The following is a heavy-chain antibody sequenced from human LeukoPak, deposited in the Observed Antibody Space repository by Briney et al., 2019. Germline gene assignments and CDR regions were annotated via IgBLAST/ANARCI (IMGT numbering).Heavy chain of an antibody. J-gene: IGHJ4*02. CDR2: ISAYNGNT. D-gene: IGHD3-22*01. CDR1: GYTFTSYG. CDR3: ARVNPAVSYMISSH. V-gene: IGHV1-18*01. Sequence: ASVKVSCKASGYTFTSYGISWVRQAPGQGLEWMGWISAYNGNTNYAQRLQGRVTTTTDTSTSTAYMELRSLRSDDTAVYYCARVNPAVSYMISSHWGQGTLVTVSS.